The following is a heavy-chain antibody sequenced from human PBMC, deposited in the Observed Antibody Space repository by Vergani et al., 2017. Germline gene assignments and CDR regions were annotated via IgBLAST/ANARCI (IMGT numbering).Heavy chain of an antibody. CDR3: ARMVVRNYYYYGMDG. D-gene: IGHD2-8*01. Sequence: QVQLVESGGNLVQPGRSLRLSCAAAGFKFSNFGMHWVRQVPGKGLEWVAFISYNGGNQYYADSVQGRFTISRDNTKNILYLQMSSLRVEDTALYYCARMVVRNYYYYGMDGWGQGTTVTVSS. CDR2: ISYNGGNQ. CDR1: GFKFSNFG. J-gene: IGHJ6*02. V-gene: IGHV3-33*05.